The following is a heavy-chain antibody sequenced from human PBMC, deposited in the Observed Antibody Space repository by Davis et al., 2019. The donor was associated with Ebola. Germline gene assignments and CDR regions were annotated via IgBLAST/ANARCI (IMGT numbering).Heavy chain of an antibody. CDR1: GGTFSSYA. Sequence: SVKVSCKASGGTFSSYAISWVRQAPGQGLEWMGGIIPIFGTANYAQKFQGRVTITADESTSTAYMELSSLRSEDTAVYYCARGAVTPSGMDVWGQGTTVTVSS. J-gene: IGHJ6*02. CDR2: IIPIFGTA. CDR3: ARGAVTPSGMDV. V-gene: IGHV1-69*13. D-gene: IGHD4-17*01.